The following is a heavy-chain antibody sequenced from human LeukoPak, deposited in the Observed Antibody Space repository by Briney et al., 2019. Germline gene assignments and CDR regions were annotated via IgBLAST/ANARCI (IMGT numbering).Heavy chain of an antibody. CDR2: IYYSGST. Sequence: SETLCLTCTVSGGSISGYYWSWIRQPPGNGLDSIGYIYYSGSTNYNPSLKSRVTISVDTSKNQFSLKLSSVTAADTAVYYCARGESGYDPIDYWGQGTLVTVSS. V-gene: IGHV4-59*01. D-gene: IGHD5-12*01. CDR1: GGSISGYY. CDR3: ARGESGYDPIDY. J-gene: IGHJ4*02.